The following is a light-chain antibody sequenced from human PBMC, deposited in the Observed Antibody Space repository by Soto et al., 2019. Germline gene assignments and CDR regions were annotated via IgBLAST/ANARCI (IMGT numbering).Light chain of an antibody. J-gene: IGKJ1*01. CDR3: QQYGSSGT. V-gene: IGKV3-20*01. Sequence: EIVLTQSPGTLSLSPGERATLSCRASQSVSTSDFAWYQQKPGQAPRLLMYGASHRASGIPDRFSGSGSGTDFTLTISRLEPEDFAVYYCQQYGSSGTFGQGTKVDIK. CDR1: QSVSTSD. CDR2: GAS.